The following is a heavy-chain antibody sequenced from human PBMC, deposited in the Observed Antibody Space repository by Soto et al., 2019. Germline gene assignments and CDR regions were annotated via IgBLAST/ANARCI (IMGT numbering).Heavy chain of an antibody. Sequence: ASVKVSCKASGYTFTIYYMHWVRQAPGQGLEWMGIINPSGGSTSYAQKFQGRVTMTRDTSTSTVYMELSSLRSEDTAVYYCARDPGIAAAYNPYNWFDPWGQGTLVTVSS. CDR2: INPSGGST. CDR3: ARDPGIAAAYNPYNWFDP. CDR1: GYTFTIYY. J-gene: IGHJ5*02. V-gene: IGHV1-46*03. D-gene: IGHD6-13*01.